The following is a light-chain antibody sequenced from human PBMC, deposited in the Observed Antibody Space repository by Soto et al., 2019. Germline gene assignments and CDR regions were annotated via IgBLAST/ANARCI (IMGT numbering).Light chain of an antibody. Sequence: QSALTQPASVSGSLGQSITISCTGTSTDVGGYNYVSWYQQYPGKAPKLIIYEVSDRPSGVAHHFSGSKSGNTASLTISGLQAEDEADYYCSSYTISSTYVFGSGTKVTVL. CDR3: SSYTISSTYV. V-gene: IGLV2-14*01. CDR2: EVS. CDR1: STDVGGYNY. J-gene: IGLJ1*01.